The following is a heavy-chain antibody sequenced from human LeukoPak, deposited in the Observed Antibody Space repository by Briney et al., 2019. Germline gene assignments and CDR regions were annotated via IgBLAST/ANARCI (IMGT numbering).Heavy chain of an antibody. V-gene: IGHV4-4*02. CDR3: ARDCSSTSCRFWIPRGGYGMDV. CDR2: IYHSGST. D-gene: IGHD2-2*01. Sequence: SETLSLTCAVSGGSISSSNWWSWVRQPPGKGLEWIGEIYHSGSTNYNPSLKSRVTISVDKSKNQFSLKLSSVTAADTAVYYCARDCSSTSCRFWIPRGGYGMDVWGQGTTVTVSS. J-gene: IGHJ6*02. CDR1: GGSISSSNW.